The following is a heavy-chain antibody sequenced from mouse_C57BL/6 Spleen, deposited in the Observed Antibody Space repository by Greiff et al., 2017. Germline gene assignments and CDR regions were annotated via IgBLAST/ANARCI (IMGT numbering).Heavy chain of an antibody. J-gene: IGHJ3*01. CDR2: IHPSDSDT. CDR3: AIETYYYGSSPAWFAY. CDR1: GYTFTSYW. Sequence: QVQLQQPGAELVKPGASVKVSCKASGYTFTSYWMHWVEQRPGQGLEWIGRIHPSDSDTNYNQKFKGKATLTVDKSSSTAYMQLSSLTSEDSAVYYCAIETYYYGSSPAWFAYWGQGTLVTVSA. D-gene: IGHD1-1*01. V-gene: IGHV1-74*01.